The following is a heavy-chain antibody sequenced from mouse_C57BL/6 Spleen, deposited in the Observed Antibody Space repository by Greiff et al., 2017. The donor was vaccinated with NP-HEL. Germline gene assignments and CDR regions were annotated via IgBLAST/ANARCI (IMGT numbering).Heavy chain of an antibody. CDR2: ISGGGGNT. J-gene: IGHJ4*01. V-gene: IGHV5-9*01. CDR1: GFTFSSYT. Sequence: EVKLVESGGGLVKPGGSLKLSCAASGFTFSSYTMSWVRQTPEKRLEWVATISGGGGNTYYPDRVKGRFTISSDNAKNTLYLQMSSLRSEDTALYYCARSYDYDGDYYAMDYWGQGTSVTVSS. CDR3: ARSYDYDGDYYAMDY. D-gene: IGHD2-4*01.